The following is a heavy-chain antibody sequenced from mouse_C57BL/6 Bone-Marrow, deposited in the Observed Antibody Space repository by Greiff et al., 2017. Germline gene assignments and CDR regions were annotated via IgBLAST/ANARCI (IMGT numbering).Heavy chain of an antibody. CDR3: TGVGAWFAY. Sequence: QVQLKQSGAELVRPGASVTLSCKASGYTFTDYEMHWVKQTPVHGLEWIGAIDPETGGTAYNQKFKGKAILTADKSSSPAYLALRSLTSDVSAVYYCTGVGAWFAYWGQGTLVTVSA. J-gene: IGHJ3*01. CDR1: GYTFTDYE. CDR2: IDPETGGT. V-gene: IGHV1-15*01.